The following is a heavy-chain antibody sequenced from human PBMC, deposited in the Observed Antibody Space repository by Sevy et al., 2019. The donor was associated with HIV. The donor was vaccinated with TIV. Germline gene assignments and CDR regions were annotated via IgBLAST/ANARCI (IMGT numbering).Heavy chain of an antibody. D-gene: IGHD5-18*01. Sequence: GGSLRLSSVGSGFPFGSHSMHWVRQAPGKGLEWVAVISYDGDNKYYADSVKGRFTISRDNSKNTLFLQMNSLRGDDTAVYYCAKDRRRGYSFGLDSWGQGTLVTVSS. J-gene: IGHJ5*01. CDR2: ISYDGDNK. V-gene: IGHV3-30*18. CDR3: AKDRRRGYSFGLDS. CDR1: GFPFGSHS.